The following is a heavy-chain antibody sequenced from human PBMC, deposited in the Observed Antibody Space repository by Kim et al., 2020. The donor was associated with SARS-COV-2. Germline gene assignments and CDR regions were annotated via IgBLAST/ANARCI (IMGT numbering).Heavy chain of an antibody. CDR2: IYYSGST. CDR1: GGSISSSSYY. D-gene: IGHD3-22*01. V-gene: IGHV4-39*07. Sequence: SETLSLTCTVSGGSISSSSYYWGWIRQPPGKGLEWIGSIYYSGSTYYNPSLKSRVTISVDTSKNQFYLKLSSVTAADTAVFYCARLYYDSSGYFDYWGQGTLVTVSS. J-gene: IGHJ4*02. CDR3: ARLYYDSSGYFDY.